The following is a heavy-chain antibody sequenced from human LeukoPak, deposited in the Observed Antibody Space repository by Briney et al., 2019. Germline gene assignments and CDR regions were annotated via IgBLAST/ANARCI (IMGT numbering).Heavy chain of an antibody. CDR1: GYSISSGYY. CDR2: ICHSGST. D-gene: IGHD6-19*01. J-gene: IGHJ4*02. Sequence: SETLSLTCTVSGYSISSGYYWGWIRQPPGKGLEWIGSICHSGSTYYNPSLKSRVTISVDTSKNQFSLKLSSVTAADTAVYYCAREQSSSGWFDYWGQGTLVTVSS. V-gene: IGHV4-38-2*02. CDR3: AREQSSSGWFDY.